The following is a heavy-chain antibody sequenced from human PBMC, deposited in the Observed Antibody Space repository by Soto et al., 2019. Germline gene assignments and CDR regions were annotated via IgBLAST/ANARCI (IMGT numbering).Heavy chain of an antibody. D-gene: IGHD2-15*01. CDR3: ARDRCYDGTCYSASDS. J-gene: IGHJ5*01. CDR2: ISTTSFTI. V-gene: IGHV3-48*02. Sequence: AGGCLRLSCAASGFSFSTYNMDWVRQAPGKGPEWIAYISTTSFTIYYADSVKGRFTISRDNDRNSLYLEMNSLRDEDTAVYYCARDRCYDGTCYSASDSWGQGTLVTVSS. CDR1: GFSFSTYN.